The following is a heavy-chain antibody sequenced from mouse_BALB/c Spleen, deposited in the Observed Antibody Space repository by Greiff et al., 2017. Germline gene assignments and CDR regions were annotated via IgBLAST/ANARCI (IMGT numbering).Heavy chain of an antibody. CDR1: GFTFSSYA. Sequence: EVKLVESGGGLVKPGGSLKLSCAASGFTFSSYAMSWVRQSPEKRLEWVAEISSGGSYTYYPDTVTGRFTISRDNAKNTLYLEMSSLRSEDTAMYYCARDRYYGRSYAMDYWGQGTSVTVSS. D-gene: IGHD1-1*01. CDR2: ISSGGSYT. J-gene: IGHJ4*01. CDR3: ARDRYYGRSYAMDY. V-gene: IGHV5-9-4*01.